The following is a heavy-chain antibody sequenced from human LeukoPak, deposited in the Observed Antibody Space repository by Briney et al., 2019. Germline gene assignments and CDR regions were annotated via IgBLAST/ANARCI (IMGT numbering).Heavy chain of an antibody. CDR3: ASPPRDSSGFDY. V-gene: IGHV1-69*04. J-gene: IGHJ4*02. D-gene: IGHD3-22*01. Sequence: ASVKVSCKASGGTFSSYAINWVRQAPAQGLEWMGRIIPIFGIANYAQKFQGRVTITADKSTSTAYMELRSLRSEDTAVYYCASPPRDSSGFDYWGQGTLVTVSS. CDR1: GGTFSSYA. CDR2: IIPIFGIA.